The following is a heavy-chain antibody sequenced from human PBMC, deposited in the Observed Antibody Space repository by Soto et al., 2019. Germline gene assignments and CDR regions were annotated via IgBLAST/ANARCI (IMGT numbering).Heavy chain of an antibody. Sequence: EVQLVETGGGLIQPGGSLRLSCAASGFTVSGNYMSWVRQAPGKGLECVSVIYNGGGTYYADSVKGRFTISRDNSKNTLYLQMNSLRAEDKALYYCASTRGSSYDYGGQGTLVTVSS. D-gene: IGHD6-6*01. CDR1: GFTVSGNY. CDR3: ASTRGSSYDY. J-gene: IGHJ4*02. CDR2: IYNGGGT. V-gene: IGHV3-53*02.